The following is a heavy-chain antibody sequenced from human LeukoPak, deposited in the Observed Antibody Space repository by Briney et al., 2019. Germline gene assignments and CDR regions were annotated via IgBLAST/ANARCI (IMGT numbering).Heavy chain of an antibody. CDR3: ARDLWGSSWYLSIYYYYMDV. Sequence: ASVTVSFTASGYTFTGYYMHWVRQAPGQGLEWMGWINPNSGGTNYAQKFQGRVTMTRDTSISTAYMELSRLRSDDTAVYYCARDLWGSSWYLSIYYYYMDVWGKGTTVTISS. J-gene: IGHJ6*03. V-gene: IGHV1-2*02. CDR1: GYTFTGYY. D-gene: IGHD6-13*01. CDR2: INPNSGGT.